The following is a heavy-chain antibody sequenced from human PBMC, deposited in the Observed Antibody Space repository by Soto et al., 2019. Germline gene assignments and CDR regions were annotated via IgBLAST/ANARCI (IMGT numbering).Heavy chain of an antibody. J-gene: IGHJ3*02. D-gene: IGHD5-12*01. CDR2: IYYSGST. CDR3: ARVAYSGYDWAAFDI. V-gene: IGHV4-31*03. CDR1: GGSISSGGYY. Sequence: PSETLSLTCTVSGGSISSGGYYWSWIRQHPGKGLEWIGYIYYSGSTYYNPSLKSRVTISVDTSKNQFSLKQSSVTAADTAVYYCARVAYSGYDWAAFDIWGQGTMVTVSS.